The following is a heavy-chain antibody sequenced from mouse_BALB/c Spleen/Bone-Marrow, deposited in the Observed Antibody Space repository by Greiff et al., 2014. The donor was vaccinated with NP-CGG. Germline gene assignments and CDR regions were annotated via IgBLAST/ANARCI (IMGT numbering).Heavy chain of an antibody. CDR3: VRDWGREYAMDY. V-gene: IGHV10S3*01. CDR2: IRSKSNNYAT. D-gene: IGHD3-3*01. J-gene: IGHJ4*01. CDR1: GFTFNTNA. Sequence: VQLKDSGGGLVQPKGSLKLSRAASGFTFNTNAMNWVRQAPGKGLEWVARIRSKSNNYATYYADSVKDRFTISRDDSQNILYLQMNYLKTEDTAMYYCVRDWGREYAMDYWGQGTSVTVSS.